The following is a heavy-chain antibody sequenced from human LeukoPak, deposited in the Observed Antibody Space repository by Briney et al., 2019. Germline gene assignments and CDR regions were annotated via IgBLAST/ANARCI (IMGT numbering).Heavy chain of an antibody. V-gene: IGHV3-30*02. Sequence: GGSLRLSCAASGFIFSSFGMHWVRQAPGKGLQCVAVMWHDGSYKYYEDSVKGRFTISRDNSKNTLYLQMNSLRAEDTAVYYCAKDSRVVVPAAPGYWGQGTLVTVSS. J-gene: IGHJ4*02. CDR1: GFIFSSFG. CDR3: AKDSRVVVPAAPGY. CDR2: MWHDGSYK. D-gene: IGHD2-2*01.